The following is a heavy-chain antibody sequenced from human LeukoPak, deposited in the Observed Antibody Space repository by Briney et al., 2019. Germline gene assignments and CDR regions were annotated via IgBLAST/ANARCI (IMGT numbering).Heavy chain of an antibody. J-gene: IGHJ4*02. CDR2: ISGSGGST. CDR1: GFTFSNAW. Sequence: GGSLRLSCAASGFTFSNAWMSWLRQAPGKGLEWVSAISGSGGSTFYAGSVKGRFTISRDNSKNTVYLQMNSLRAEDTAVYYCAREGDSSGYSYSRYWGQGTLVTVSS. D-gene: IGHD3-22*01. CDR3: AREGDSSGYSYSRY. V-gene: IGHV3-23*01.